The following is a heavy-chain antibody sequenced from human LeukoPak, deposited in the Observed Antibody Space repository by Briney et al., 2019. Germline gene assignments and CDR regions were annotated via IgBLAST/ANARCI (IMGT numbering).Heavy chain of an antibody. CDR3: ARRGIFGVVIPPL. Sequence: SETLSLTCTVSGGFISSRNYYWSWIRQPAGKGLEWIGRIYTNGSTDYNPSLKSRLTISVDTSKNQFSLKLSSVTAADTALYYCARRGIFGVVIPPLWGQGTLVTVSS. V-gene: IGHV4-61*02. CDR2: IYTNGST. CDR1: GGFISSRNYY. J-gene: IGHJ4*02. D-gene: IGHD3-3*01.